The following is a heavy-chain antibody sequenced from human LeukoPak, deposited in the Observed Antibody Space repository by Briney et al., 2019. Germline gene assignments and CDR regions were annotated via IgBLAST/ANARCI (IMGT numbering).Heavy chain of an antibody. Sequence: SETLSLTCTVSGYSISSGYYWGWIRQPPGKGLEWIGSIYHSGSTYYNPSLKSRVTISVDTSKNQFSLKLSSVTAADTAVYYCARDISYADAHYFDYWGQGTLVTVSS. J-gene: IGHJ4*02. CDR2: IYHSGST. V-gene: IGHV4-38-2*02. D-gene: IGHD2-2*01. CDR1: GYSISSGYY. CDR3: ARDISYADAHYFDY.